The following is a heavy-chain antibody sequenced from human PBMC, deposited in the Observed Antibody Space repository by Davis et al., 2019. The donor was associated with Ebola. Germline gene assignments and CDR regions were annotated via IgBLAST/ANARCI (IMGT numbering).Heavy chain of an antibody. V-gene: IGHV4-59*01. J-gene: IGHJ6*02. CDR1: GGSISSYY. CDR2: IYYSGST. CDR3: ARTPCSSTSCYDYYGVDV. D-gene: IGHD2-2*01. Sequence: MPSETLSLTCTVSGGSISSYYWSWIRQPPGKGLEWIGYIYYSGSTNYNPSLKSRVTISVDTSKNQFSLKLSSVTAADTAVYYCARTPCSSTSCYDYYGVDVWGQGTTVTVSS.